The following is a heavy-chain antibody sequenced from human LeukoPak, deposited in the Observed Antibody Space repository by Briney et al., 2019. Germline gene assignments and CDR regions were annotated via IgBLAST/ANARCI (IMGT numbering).Heavy chain of an antibody. J-gene: IGHJ5*02. CDR3: ARLTPNWFDP. V-gene: IGHV1-69*13. CDR1: GCTFSSYA. Sequence: SSVKVSCKASGCTFSSYAISWVRQAPGQGLEWMGGIIPIFGTANYAQKFQGRVTISADESTSTAYMELSSLRSEDTAVYYCARLTPNWFDPWGEGTLVTVSS. D-gene: IGHD4-23*01. CDR2: IIPIFGTA.